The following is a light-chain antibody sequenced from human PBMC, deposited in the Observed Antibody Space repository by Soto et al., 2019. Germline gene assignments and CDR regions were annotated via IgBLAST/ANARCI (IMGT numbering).Light chain of an antibody. J-gene: IGKJ1*01. CDR3: QQYNTYPWT. Sequence: IQMTHSPSTLSASVVDIFAITCRASQSISSWLAWYQQNPGKAPKLLIYDASSLESGVPSRFSGSGSGTEFALTISSLQPDDFATYYCQQYNTYPWTFGQGTKVDI. V-gene: IGKV1-5*01. CDR1: QSISSW. CDR2: DAS.